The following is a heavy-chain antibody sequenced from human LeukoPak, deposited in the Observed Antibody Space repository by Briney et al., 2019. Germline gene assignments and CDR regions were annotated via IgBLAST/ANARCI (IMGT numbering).Heavy chain of an antibody. Sequence: SETLSLTCTISGGSISSYYWSWIRQPPGKGLEWIGYIHYSGSTNYNPSLKSRVTISVDTSKKQFSVKLRSVTAADTAVYYCARRAGAYSHPYDYWGQGTLVTVSS. CDR1: GGSISSYY. CDR2: IHYSGST. CDR3: ARRAGAYSHPYDY. J-gene: IGHJ4*02. V-gene: IGHV4-59*01. D-gene: IGHD4/OR15-4a*01.